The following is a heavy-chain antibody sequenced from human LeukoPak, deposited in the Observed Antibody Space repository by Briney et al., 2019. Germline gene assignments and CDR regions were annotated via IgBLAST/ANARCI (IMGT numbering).Heavy chain of an antibody. D-gene: IGHD2-15*01. CDR3: AREVGSPAVRSAFDL. CDR2: INQDGSQE. Sequence: HPGGSLRLSCAASGFPFSTYWMTWARQAPGKGLEWVANINQDGSQEHYVDSVTGRFTISRDNAKNSLYLQVNSLRDEDTAVYYCAREVGSPAVRSAFDLWGQGTMVTVSS. V-gene: IGHV3-7*01. CDR1: GFPFSTYW. J-gene: IGHJ3*01.